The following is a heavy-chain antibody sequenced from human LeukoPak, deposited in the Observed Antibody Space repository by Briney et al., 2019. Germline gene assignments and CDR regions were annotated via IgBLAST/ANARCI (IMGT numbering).Heavy chain of an antibody. V-gene: IGHV3-53*04. CDR3: ARGPNHQRAFDY. CDR1: GFTVSSNY. J-gene: IGHJ4*02. CDR2: IYSGGRT. Sequence: PGGSLRLSCAASGFTVSSNYMSWVRQAPGQGLEWVSVIYSGGRTYFADSVKGRFTLSRHNSKNTLDLQMNSLRAEDTAVYYCARGPNHQRAFDYWGQGTLVTVSS. D-gene: IGHD1-14*01.